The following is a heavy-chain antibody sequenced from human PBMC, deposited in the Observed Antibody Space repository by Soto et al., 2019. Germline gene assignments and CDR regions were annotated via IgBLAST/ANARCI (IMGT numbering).Heavy chain of an antibody. J-gene: IGHJ4*02. Sequence: RASVKVSCKASGYTFASYGISWVRQAPGQGLEWMGWISAYNGNTNYAQKLQGRVTMTTDTSTSTAYMELRSLRSDDTAVYYCARDPVPATHADYWGQGTLVTVSS. CDR2: ISAYNGNT. CDR1: GYTFASYG. D-gene: IGHD2-2*01. CDR3: ARDPVPATHADY. V-gene: IGHV1-18*04.